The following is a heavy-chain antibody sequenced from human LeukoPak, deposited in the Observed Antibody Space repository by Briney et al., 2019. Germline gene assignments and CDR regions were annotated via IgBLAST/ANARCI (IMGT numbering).Heavy chain of an antibody. CDR3: ASGGYCGSTDCYPNWFDP. D-gene: IGHD2-2*01. J-gene: IGHJ5*02. CDR2: TSYSGST. CDR1: GGSISSYY. V-gene: IGHV4-59*01. Sequence: KPSETLSLTCTVSGGSISSYYWSWIRQPPGKGLEWIGYTSYSGSTNYNPSLKSRVTISVDTSKNQFSLKLSSVTAADTAVYYCASGGYCGSTDCYPNWFDPWGQGTLVTVSS.